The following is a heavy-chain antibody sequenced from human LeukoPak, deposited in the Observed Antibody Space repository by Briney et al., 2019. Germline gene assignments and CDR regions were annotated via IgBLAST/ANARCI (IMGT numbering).Heavy chain of an antibody. Sequence: SETLSLTCAVYGGSFSGYYWSWIRQPPGKGLEWLGEINHSGSTNYNPSLKSRVTISVDTSKNQFSLKLSSVTAADTAVYYCARGYGSGSYYGMDVWGQGTTVTVSS. J-gene: IGHJ6*02. CDR2: INHSGST. CDR3: ARGYGSGSYYGMDV. V-gene: IGHV4-34*01. CDR1: GGSFSGYY. D-gene: IGHD3-10*01.